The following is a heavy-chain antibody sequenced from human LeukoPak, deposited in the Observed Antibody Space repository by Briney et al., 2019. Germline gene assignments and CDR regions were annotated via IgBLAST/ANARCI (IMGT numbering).Heavy chain of an antibody. CDR3: AREVGYWFDP. J-gene: IGHJ5*02. D-gene: IGHD6-25*01. CDR2: INHSGST. CDR1: GDSINSGDFF. V-gene: IGHV4-30-4*01. Sequence: SETLSLTCTVSGDSINSGDFFWTWIRQPPGKGLEWIGEINHSGSTNYIPSLKSRVTISVDTSKNQFSLKLSSVTAADTAVYYCAREVGYWFDPWGQGTLVTVSS.